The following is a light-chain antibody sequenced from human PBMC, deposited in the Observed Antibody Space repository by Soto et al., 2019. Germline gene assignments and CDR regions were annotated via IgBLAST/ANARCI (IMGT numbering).Light chain of an antibody. CDR1: QSVSSSY. Sequence: EIVLTQSPGTLSLSPGERATLSCRASQSVSSSYLAWYQQKPGQAPRLLIYGASSRATGIRDRFSGSGSGTDFTLTISSLGPEAFVLYYCLQYGSSPWTFGQRT. J-gene: IGKJ1*01. V-gene: IGKV3-20*01. CDR3: LQYGSSPWT. CDR2: GAS.